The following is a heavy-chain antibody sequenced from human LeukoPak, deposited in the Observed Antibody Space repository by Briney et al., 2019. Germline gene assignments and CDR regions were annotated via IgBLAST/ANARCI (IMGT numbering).Heavy chain of an antibody. CDR3: ARDFSGVVISSLDY. J-gene: IGHJ4*02. Sequence: GGSLRLSCAASGFTFSSYGMHWVRQAPGKGLEWVAVISHDGSNEYYADSVKGRFTISRDNSKNTLHLQMNSLRAEDTAVYYCARDFSGVVISSLDYWGQGTLVTVSS. D-gene: IGHD3-3*01. V-gene: IGHV3-30*03. CDR1: GFTFSSYG. CDR2: ISHDGSNE.